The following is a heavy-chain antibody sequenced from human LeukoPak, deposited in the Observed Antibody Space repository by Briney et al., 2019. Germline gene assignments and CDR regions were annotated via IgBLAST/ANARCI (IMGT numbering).Heavy chain of an antibody. CDR1: GFTFSSYG. V-gene: IGHV3-30*02. CDR2: IRYDGSNK. Sequence: GGSLRLSCAASGFTFSSYGMHWVRQAPGKGLEWVAFIRYDGSNKYYADSVKGRFTISRDNSKNTLYLQMNSLRAEDTAVYYCAKRAATYGSGSYSLKPYYFDYWGQGTLVTVSS. J-gene: IGHJ4*02. D-gene: IGHD3-10*01. CDR3: AKRAATYGSGSYSLKPYYFDY.